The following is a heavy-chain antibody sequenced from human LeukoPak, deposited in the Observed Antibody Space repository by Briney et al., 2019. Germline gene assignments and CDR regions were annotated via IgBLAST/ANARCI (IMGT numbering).Heavy chain of an antibody. V-gene: IGHV3-23*01. CDR3: ANTVVRGSYNMDV. Sequence: GGSLRLSCAASGFTFTSYAMTWVRQAPGKGQEWVSGISNSGGSTYYADSVKGRFTISRDNSKSTLYLQLSSLRAEDTAVYYCANTVVRGSYNMDVWGQGTTVTVSS. CDR2: ISNSGGST. J-gene: IGHJ6*02. CDR1: GFTFTSYA. D-gene: IGHD3-10*01.